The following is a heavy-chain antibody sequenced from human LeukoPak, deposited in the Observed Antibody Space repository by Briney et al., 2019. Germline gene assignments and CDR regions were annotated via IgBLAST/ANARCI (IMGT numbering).Heavy chain of an antibody. CDR1: GGTFSSYA. CDR2: IIPIFGIA. D-gene: IGHD2-15*01. V-gene: IGHV1-69*04. Sequence: ASVKVSCKASGGTFSSYAISWVRQAPGQGLEWMGRIIPIFGIANYAQKFQGRVTITADKSTSTAYMELRSLRSEDTAVYYCARDQNDCSGGRCYSYYYGMDVWGQGTTVTVSS. CDR3: ARDQNDCSGGRCYSYYYGMDV. J-gene: IGHJ6*02.